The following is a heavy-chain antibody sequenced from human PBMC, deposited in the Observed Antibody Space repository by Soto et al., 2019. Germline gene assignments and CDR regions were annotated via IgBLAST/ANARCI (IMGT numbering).Heavy chain of an antibody. CDR3: ARGAGKTAADAFDI. CDR1: GGSISSYY. Sequence: SETLSLTCTVSGGSISSYYWSWIRQPPGKGLEWIGYIYYSGSTNYNPSHKSRVTISVDTSKNQFSLKLSSVTAADTAVYYCARGAGKTAADAFDIWGQGTMVTVSS. CDR2: IYYSGST. V-gene: IGHV4-59*01. J-gene: IGHJ3*02. D-gene: IGHD6-13*01.